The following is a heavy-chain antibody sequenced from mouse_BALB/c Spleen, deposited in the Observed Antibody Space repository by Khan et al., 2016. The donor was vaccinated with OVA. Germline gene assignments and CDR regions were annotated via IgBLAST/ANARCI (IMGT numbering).Heavy chain of an antibody. CDR1: GYTFTDYA. CDR3: ARPAYDGYYDD. J-gene: IGHJ2*01. V-gene: IGHV1S137*01. CDR2: ISTYSGST. Sequence: QVQLQQSGPELVRPGVSVKISCKGSGYTFTDYAMYWVKQSHAKSLEWIGLISTYSGSTNYNQKFKGKVTMTVDKSSSAAYMELARLTSEDSAIYCGARPAYDGYYDDWGQGTTLIVSS. D-gene: IGHD2-3*01.